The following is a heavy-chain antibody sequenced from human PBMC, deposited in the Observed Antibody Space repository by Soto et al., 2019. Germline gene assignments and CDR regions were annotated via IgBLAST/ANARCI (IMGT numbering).Heavy chain of an antibody. D-gene: IGHD5-12*01. V-gene: IGHV1-46*01. J-gene: IGHJ3*02. CDR3: GRDGSAGWLRHDAFDI. Sequence: ASVKVSCKASGYTFTSYYMHWVRQAPGQGLEWMGIINPSGGSTSYAQKFQGRVTITRDTSTSTVYIELSSLRSEDTAVYYCGRDGSAGWLRHDAFDIWGQGTMVTVS. CDR2: INPSGGST. CDR1: GYTFTSYY.